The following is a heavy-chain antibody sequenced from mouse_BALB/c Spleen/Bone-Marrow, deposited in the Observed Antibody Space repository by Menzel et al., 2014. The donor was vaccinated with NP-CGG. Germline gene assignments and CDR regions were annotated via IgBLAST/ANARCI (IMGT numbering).Heavy chain of an antibody. CDR1: GFTFTDYY. Sequence: DVKLVESGGGLVQPGGSLRLSCATSGFTFTDYYMSWVRQPPGKALEWLGFIRNKPNGYTTEYSASVKGRSTISRDNSQSILYLQMNTLRAEDSATYYCARAGHYYAMDYWGQGTSVTVSS. CDR2: IRNKPNGYTT. J-gene: IGHJ4*01. CDR3: ARAGHYYAMDY. V-gene: IGHV7-3*02.